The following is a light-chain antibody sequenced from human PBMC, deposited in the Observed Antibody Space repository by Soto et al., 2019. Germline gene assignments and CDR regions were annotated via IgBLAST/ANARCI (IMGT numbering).Light chain of an antibody. J-gene: IGKJ2*01. V-gene: IGKV3-15*01. Sequence: EIVMTQSPATLSVSPGERATLSCRASQSVSSNLAWYQQKPGQAPRLLIYGASTRATGIPARFSGSGSGTEFTLTISSLLSEDFAVYYCEQYNNWRTFGQGTKVVIK. CDR2: GAS. CDR1: QSVSSN. CDR3: EQYNNWRT.